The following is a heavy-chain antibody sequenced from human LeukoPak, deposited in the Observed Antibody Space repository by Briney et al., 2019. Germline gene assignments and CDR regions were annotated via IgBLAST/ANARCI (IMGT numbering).Heavy chain of an antibody. V-gene: IGHV4-61*02. CDR3: ARTIGSSGEKTNFDY. J-gene: IGHJ4*02. D-gene: IGHD6-19*01. Sequence: SETLSLTCTVSGGSISSGSYYWSWIRQPAGKGLEWIGRIYTSGSTNYNPSLKSRVTMSVDTSKNQFSLKLSSVTAADTAVYYCARTIGSSGEKTNFDYWGQGTLVTVSS. CDR2: IYTSGST. CDR1: GGSISSGSYY.